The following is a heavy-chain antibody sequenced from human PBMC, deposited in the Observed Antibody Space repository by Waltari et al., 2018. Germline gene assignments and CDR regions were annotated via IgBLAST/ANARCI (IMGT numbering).Heavy chain of an antibody. CDR3: ARFAPVSWPRGFDY. V-gene: IGHV1-46*01. J-gene: IGHJ4*02. CDR2: INPSVGST. D-gene: IGHD6-13*01. Sequence: QVQLVQSGAEVKKPGASVKVSCKASGYTFTSYYMHWVRQAPGQGVEWLGRINPSVGSTSDAQKFQGRVTRTRDTSTSTVYRELSSLRAEDTAVYYFARFAPVSWPRGFDYWGQGTLVTVSS. CDR1: GYTFTSYY.